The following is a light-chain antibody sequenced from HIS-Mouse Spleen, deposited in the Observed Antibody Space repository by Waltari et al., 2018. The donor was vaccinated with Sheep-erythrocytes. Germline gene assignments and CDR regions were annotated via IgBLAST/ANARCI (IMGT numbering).Light chain of an antibody. V-gene: IGKV1-39*01. J-gene: IGKJ4*01. CDR2: AAS. Sequence: DIQMTPSPSSVSASVGVSVTITCRASQSISSYLNWYQQKPGKAPKLLIYAASSLQSGVPSRFSGSGSGTDFTLTISSLQPEDFATYYCQQSYSTPPTFGGGTKVEIK. CDR1: QSISSY. CDR3: QQSYSTPPT.